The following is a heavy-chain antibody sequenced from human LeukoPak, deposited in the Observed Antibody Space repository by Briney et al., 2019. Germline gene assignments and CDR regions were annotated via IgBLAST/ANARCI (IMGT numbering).Heavy chain of an antibody. V-gene: IGHV3-30*19. CDR1: GFTFSSYG. Sequence: GGSLRLSCAASGFTFSSYGMHWVRQAPGKGLEWVAVISYEGNNKYYADSVKGRFTISRDNYKNTLYLQMDSLRAEDTAVYYCARDPSKYSYGYFDYWGQGPLVTVSS. CDR3: ARDPSKYSYGYFDY. D-gene: IGHD5-18*01. J-gene: IGHJ4*02. CDR2: ISYEGNNK.